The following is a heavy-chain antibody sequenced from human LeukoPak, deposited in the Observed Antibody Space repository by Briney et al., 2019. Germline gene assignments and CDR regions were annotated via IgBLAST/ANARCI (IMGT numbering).Heavy chain of an antibody. J-gene: IGHJ4*02. Sequence: GGSLRLSCATSGFTFRNAWMSWVRQAPGKGLEWVGRIKSKTDGGTTDYAAPVKGRFTISRDDSKNTLYLQMNSLKTDDTAAYYCTTLLLWFGDAGDYWGQGTQVTVSS. CDR2: IKSKTDGGTT. V-gene: IGHV3-15*01. CDR3: TTLLLWFGDAGDY. CDR1: GFTFRNAW. D-gene: IGHD3-10*01.